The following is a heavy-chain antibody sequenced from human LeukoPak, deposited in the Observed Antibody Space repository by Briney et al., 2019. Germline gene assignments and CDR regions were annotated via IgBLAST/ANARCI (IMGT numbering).Heavy chain of an antibody. D-gene: IGHD4-23*01. Sequence: GESLKISCKGSGYSFTNYWSSWVRQMPGKGLEWMGIIYPGDSDIRYSPSFQGQVTISADKSISTAYLQWSSLKASGTAMYYCARQFGGNSEFDYWGQGTLVTVSS. CDR3: ARQFGGNSEFDY. J-gene: IGHJ4*02. CDR2: IYPGDSDI. CDR1: GYSFTNYW. V-gene: IGHV5-51*01.